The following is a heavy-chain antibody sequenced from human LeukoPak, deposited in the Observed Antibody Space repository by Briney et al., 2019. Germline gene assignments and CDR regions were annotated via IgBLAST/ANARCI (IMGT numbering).Heavy chain of an antibody. J-gene: IGHJ6*02. D-gene: IGHD3-16*01. CDR1: GFTFSSYS. CDR2: ISSSSSYI. CDR3: ARDRIMITFGGADYYYYGMDV. V-gene: IGHV3-21*05. Sequence: SGGSLRLSCAASGFTFSSYSMNWVRQAPGKGLEWVSYISSSSSYIYYADSVKGRFTISRDNAKNSLYLQMNSLRAEDTAVYYCARDRIMITFGGADYYYYGMDVWGQGTTVTVSS.